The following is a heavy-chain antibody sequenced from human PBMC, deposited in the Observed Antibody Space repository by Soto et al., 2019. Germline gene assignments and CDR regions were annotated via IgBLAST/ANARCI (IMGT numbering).Heavy chain of an antibody. CDR2: ILPVFGTA. V-gene: IGHV1-69*14. CDR1: GGTFSTSS. CDR3: ARGHEYGGNSDAFDI. Sequence: QVHLVQSGAEVKKPGSSVKVSCKASGGTFSTSSINWLRQAPGQRPEWMGNILPVFGTADYAQKFRDRVTISADKSTNTAYMELRSLFSEDAAVYYCARGHEYGGNSDAFDIWGQGTEVTVSS. D-gene: IGHD4-17*01. J-gene: IGHJ3*02.